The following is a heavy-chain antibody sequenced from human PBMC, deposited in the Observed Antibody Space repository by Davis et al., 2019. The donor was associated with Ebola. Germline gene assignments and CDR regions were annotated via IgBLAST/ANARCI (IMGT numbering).Heavy chain of an antibody. D-gene: IGHD3-10*01. CDR3: ARHSLLYFGGGSTNWFDP. CDR1: GGSISSSSYY. J-gene: IGHJ5*02. Sequence: MPSETLSLTCTVSGGSISSSSYYWGWIRQPPGKGLEWIGSIYYSGSTYYHPSLESRVTISVDTSKNQFSLKLSSVTAADTAIYFCARHSLLYFGGGSTNWFDPWGQGTLVTVSS. V-gene: IGHV4-39*01. CDR2: IYYSGST.